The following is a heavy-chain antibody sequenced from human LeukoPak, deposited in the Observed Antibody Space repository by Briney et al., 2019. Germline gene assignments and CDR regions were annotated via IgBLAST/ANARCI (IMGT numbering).Heavy chain of an antibody. D-gene: IGHD5-18*01. CDR1: GYTFTGYY. CDR3: ARANLYSYGLDY. J-gene: IGHJ4*02. V-gene: IGHV1-2*02. CDR2: INPNSGGT. Sequence: VASVKVSCKASGYTFTGYYMHWVRQAPGQGLEWMGWINPNSGGTNYAQKFQGRVTITRDTSISTAYMELSRLRSDDTAVYYCARANLYSYGLDYWGQGTLVTVSS.